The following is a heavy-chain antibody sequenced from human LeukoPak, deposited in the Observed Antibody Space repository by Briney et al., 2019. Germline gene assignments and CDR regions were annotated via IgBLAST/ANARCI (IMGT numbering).Heavy chain of an antibody. J-gene: IGHJ3*02. V-gene: IGHV1-18*01. CDR1: GYTFTSYG. CDR2: ISAYNGNT. Sequence: GASVKVSCKASGYTFTSYGISWVRQAPGQGLEWMGWISAYNGNTNYAQKLQDRVTMTTDTSTSTAYMELRSLRSDDTAVYYCARDGRLGMGRGVNAFDIWGQGTMVTVSS. D-gene: IGHD3-10*01. CDR3: ARDGRLGMGRGVNAFDI.